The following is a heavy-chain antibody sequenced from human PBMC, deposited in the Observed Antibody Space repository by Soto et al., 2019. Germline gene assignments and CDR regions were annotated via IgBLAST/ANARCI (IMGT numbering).Heavy chain of an antibody. D-gene: IGHD6-19*01. V-gene: IGHV3-30*18. Sequence: GGSLRLSCAASGFTFSSYGMHWVRQAPGKGLEWVAVISYDGSNKYYADSVKGRFTISRDNSKNTLYLQMNSLRAEDTAVYYCAKWGHSGWYVRAFDIWGQGTMVTVSS. CDR3: AKWGHSGWYVRAFDI. CDR1: GFTFSSYG. CDR2: ISYDGSNK. J-gene: IGHJ3*02.